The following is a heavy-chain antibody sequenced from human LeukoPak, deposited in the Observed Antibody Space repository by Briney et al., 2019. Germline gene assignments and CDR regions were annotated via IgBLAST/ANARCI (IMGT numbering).Heavy chain of an antibody. CDR3: AKDGINWFDP. CDR2: IYYSGST. V-gene: IGHV4-59*01. Sequence: PSETLSLTCTVSGGAISTYYWSCIRQPPGKGLEWIGSIYYSGSTNYNPSLKSRVTISVDTSKNQFSLKLSSVTAADTAVYYCAKDGINWFDPWGQGTLVTVPS. D-gene: IGHD1-26*01. J-gene: IGHJ5*02. CDR1: GGAISTYY.